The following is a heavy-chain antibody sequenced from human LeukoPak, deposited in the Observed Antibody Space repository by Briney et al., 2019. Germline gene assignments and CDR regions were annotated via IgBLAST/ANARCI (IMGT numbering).Heavy chain of an antibody. CDR1: GFTFSSYG. J-gene: IGHJ4*02. D-gene: IGHD2-2*01. CDR2: ILYDGSNK. CDR3: AKSNGGSTGGYFDY. Sequence: GGSLRLSCAASGFTFSSYGMHWVRQAPGKGLEWVAVILYDGSNKYYADSVKGRFTISRDNSKNTLYLQMNSLRAEDTAVYYCAKSNGGSTGGYFDYWGQGTLVTVSS. V-gene: IGHV3-30*18.